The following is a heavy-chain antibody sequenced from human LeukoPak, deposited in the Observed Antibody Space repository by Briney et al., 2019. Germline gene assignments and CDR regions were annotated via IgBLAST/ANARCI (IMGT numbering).Heavy chain of an antibody. Sequence: GGSLRLSCAASGFTFSTYSMSWVRQAPGKGLEWVSLINSGGRTYYADSVKGRFTISRDNSKNILYLQMNSLSTEDTAIYYCAKAFREYGSSTYSSFDIWGQGTMVTVSS. CDR1: GFTFSTYS. CDR2: INSGGRT. J-gene: IGHJ3*02. CDR3: AKAFREYGSSTYSSFDI. D-gene: IGHD6-13*01. V-gene: IGHV3-23*01.